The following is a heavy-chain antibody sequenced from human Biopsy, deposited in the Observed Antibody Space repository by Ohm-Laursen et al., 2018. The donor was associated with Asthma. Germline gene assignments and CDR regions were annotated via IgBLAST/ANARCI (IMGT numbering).Heavy chain of an antibody. CDR2: VNTGNGDT. CDR3: ARTYYDFLTGQVKDVFGV. CDR1: GYNFISFA. V-gene: IGHV1-3*04. J-gene: IGHJ3*01. D-gene: IGHD3-9*01. Sequence: SSVKVSCKASGYNFISFAIHWVRQAPGQRLEWMGWVNTGNGDTKYSQKFQGRVSITRDTSASTAYMELRSLRSEDTATYYCARTYYDFLTGQVKDVFGVWGQGTMVTVSS.